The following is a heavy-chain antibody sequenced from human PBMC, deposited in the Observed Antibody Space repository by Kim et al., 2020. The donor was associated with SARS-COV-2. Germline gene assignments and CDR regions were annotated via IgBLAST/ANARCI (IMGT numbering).Heavy chain of an antibody. CDR3: ARESNYSFAY. CDR2: GEST. Sequence: GESTYDADSVRGRFTIYRDNTENTLYLQMNSLTAEDTALYYCARESNYSFAYWGQGTLVTVSS. V-gene: IGHV3-53*01. J-gene: IGHJ4*02. D-gene: IGHD4-4*01.